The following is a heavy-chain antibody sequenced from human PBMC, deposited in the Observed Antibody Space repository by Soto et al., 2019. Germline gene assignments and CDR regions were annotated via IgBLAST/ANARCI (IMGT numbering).Heavy chain of an antibody. D-gene: IGHD3-22*01. J-gene: IGHJ4*02. CDR1: GFIFSGSA. V-gene: IGHV3-73*01. CDR2: IRSRANSYAT. CDR3: TRPADRGSGYTFDQ. Sequence: EVQLVESGGTLVQPGGSLKLSCAASGFIFSGSALHWVRQASGKGLEWVGRIRSRANSYATSYAASVKGRFTISRDDSKNTAYLKMNSLKTEDTAVYYCTRPADRGSGYTFDQWGQGTLVTVSS.